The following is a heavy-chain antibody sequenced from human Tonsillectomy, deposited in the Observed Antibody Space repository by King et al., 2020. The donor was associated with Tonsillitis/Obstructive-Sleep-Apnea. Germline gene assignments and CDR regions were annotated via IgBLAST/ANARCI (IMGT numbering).Heavy chain of an antibody. CDR3: ASAYGIQTTNAMGV. V-gene: IGHV1-2*02. Sequence: QLVQSGAEVKKPGASVKVSCRASRYTFTDYYIHWVRQAPGQGLEWMGWINPNSGGTKYAQKFQGRVTMTRDTSINTAYMELSRLRSDDTAVYYCASAYGIQTTNAMGVWGQGTTVTVSS. J-gene: IGHJ6*02. CDR1: RYTFTDYY. D-gene: IGHD3-9*01. CDR2: INPNSGGT.